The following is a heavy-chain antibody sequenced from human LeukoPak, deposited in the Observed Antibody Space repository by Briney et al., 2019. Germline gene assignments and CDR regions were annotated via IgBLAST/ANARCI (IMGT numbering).Heavy chain of an antibody. CDR1: GASISSTNNS. V-gene: IGHV4-39*01. CDR3: ARQTGSGLFILP. CDR2: IYYSVST. D-gene: IGHD3/OR15-3a*01. J-gene: IGHJ4*02. Sequence: SETLSLTCTVSGASISSTNNSWGWIRQTPGKGLEWIATIYYSVSTYYNPSLKSRLSISVDTSKNQFSLKLTSVTAADTAVYYCARQTGSGLFILPGGQGTLVTVSS.